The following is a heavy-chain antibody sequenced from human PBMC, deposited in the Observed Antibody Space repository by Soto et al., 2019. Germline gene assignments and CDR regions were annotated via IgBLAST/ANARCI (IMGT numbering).Heavy chain of an antibody. CDR2: IIHILGIA. CDR1: GGTFSSYT. CDR3: AREPPCYECSGYYHADAFDI. V-gene: IGHV1-69*08. Sequence: QVQLVQSGAEVKKPGSSVKVSCKASGGTFSSYTISWVRQAPGQGLEWMGRIIHILGIANYAQKFQGRVTITADTSTSTAYMERSSLRSEGTAVYYCAREPPCYECSGYYHADAFDICGRGTMDTVSS. J-gene: IGHJ3*02. D-gene: IGHD3-22*01.